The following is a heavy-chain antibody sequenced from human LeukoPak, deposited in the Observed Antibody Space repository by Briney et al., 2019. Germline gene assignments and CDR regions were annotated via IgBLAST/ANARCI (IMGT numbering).Heavy chain of an antibody. CDR1: GYTFTGYY. CDR2: INPNSGAK. Sequence: ASVKVSCKASGYTFTGYYMHWVRQAPGQGLEWMGWINPNSGAKNYARRFQGRVTLTTDTSSSTADMELSSLRFDDTAVYFCARVGTGSRFDVADHWGQGTLVTVTS. D-gene: IGHD2-21*02. CDR3: ARVGTGSRFDVADH. V-gene: IGHV1-2*02. J-gene: IGHJ5*02.